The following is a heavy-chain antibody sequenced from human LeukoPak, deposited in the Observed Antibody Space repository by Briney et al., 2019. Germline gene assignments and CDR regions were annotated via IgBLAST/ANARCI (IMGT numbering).Heavy chain of an antibody. CDR1: GGSMTTHH. D-gene: IGHD6-19*01. V-gene: IGHV4-59*11. CDR3: ARLRRDINDWYADDC. Sequence: SETLSLTCTVSGGSMTTHHWNWIRQTPGKGLEWIGYVFDSGRTKENPSLKSRVTLSADTSKNQLSLRLSSVTAADTAVYYCARLRRDINDWYADDCWGQGTLVTVSS. J-gene: IGHJ4*02. CDR2: VFDSGRT.